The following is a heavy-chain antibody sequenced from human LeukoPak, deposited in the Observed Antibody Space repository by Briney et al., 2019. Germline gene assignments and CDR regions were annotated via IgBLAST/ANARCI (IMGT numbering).Heavy chain of an antibody. V-gene: IGHV4-34*01. CDR2: INHSGST. CDR1: GGSFSGYY. J-gene: IGHJ4*02. D-gene: IGHD3-10*01. Sequence: SETLSLTCAVYGGSFSGYYWSWIRQPPGKGLEWIGEINHSGSTNYNPSLKSRVTISVDTSKNQFSLKLSSVTAADTAVYYCARGIPGSPFDYWGQGTLVTVSS. CDR3: ARGIPGSPFDY.